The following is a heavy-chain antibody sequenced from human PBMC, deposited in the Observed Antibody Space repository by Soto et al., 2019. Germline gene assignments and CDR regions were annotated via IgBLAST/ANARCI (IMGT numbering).Heavy chain of an antibody. CDR2: VNSDGSNT. D-gene: IGHD1-26*01. V-gene: IGHV3-74*01. CDR1: GFTFSNNW. J-gene: IGHJ3*02. CDR3: ARAGVGAGSFDI. Sequence: PVGSLRLSCAASGFTFSNNWMHWVRQAPAKGLVWVSRVNSDGSNTLYADSVKGRFTISRDNAKNTLYLQMNSLRAEGTAVYYCARAGVGAGSFDIWGQGTMVTVSS.